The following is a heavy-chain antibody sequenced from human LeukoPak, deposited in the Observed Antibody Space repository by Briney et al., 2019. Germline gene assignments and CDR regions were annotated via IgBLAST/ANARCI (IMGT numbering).Heavy chain of an antibody. D-gene: IGHD6-13*01. CDR3: ARDPRIGAVGDDNWFDP. CDR1: GYTFTGYY. V-gene: IGHV1-2*02. CDR2: INPNNGGT. Sequence: ASVKVSCKASGYTFTGYYMHWVRQAPGQGLEWMGWINPNNGGTDYAQKFQGRVTVTRDTSISTAYMELSRLRSDDTAMYYCARDPRIGAVGDDNWFDPWGQGTLVTVSS. J-gene: IGHJ5*02.